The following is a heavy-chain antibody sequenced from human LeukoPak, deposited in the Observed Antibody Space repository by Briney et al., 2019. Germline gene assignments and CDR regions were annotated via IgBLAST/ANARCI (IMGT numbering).Heavy chain of an antibody. D-gene: IGHD3-22*01. J-gene: IGHJ4*02. CDR3: ARDVGLFGYFDY. CDR2: IYTSGST. CDR1: GGSGSRGSYY. V-gene: IGHV4-61*02. Sequence: SETLSLTCTVSGGSGSRGSYYWSWIRQPAGKGLEWIGRIYTSGSTNYSPSLKSRVTISVDTSRNQFSLKLSSVTAADTAVYYCARDVGLFGYFDYWGQGTLVTVSS.